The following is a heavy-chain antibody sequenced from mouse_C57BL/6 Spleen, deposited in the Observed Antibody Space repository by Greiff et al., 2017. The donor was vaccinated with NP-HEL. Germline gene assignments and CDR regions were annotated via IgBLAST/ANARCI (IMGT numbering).Heavy chain of an antibody. CDR2: ISGGGGNT. Sequence: EVQGVESGGGLVKPGGSLKLSCAASGFTFSSYTMSWVRQTPAKRLEWVATISGGGGNTYYPDSVKGRFTISRDNAKNTLYLQMSSLRSEDTALYYCARQELQGLAYWGQGTLVTVSA. CDR3: ARQELQGLAY. D-gene: IGHD1-1*01. CDR1: GFTFSSYT. V-gene: IGHV5-9*01. J-gene: IGHJ3*01.